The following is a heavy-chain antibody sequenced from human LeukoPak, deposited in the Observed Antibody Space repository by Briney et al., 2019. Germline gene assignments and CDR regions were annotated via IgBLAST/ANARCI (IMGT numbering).Heavy chain of an antibody. D-gene: IGHD3-22*01. J-gene: IGHJ1*01. Sequence: GGSLRLSCAASGFTFSSYGMHWVRQAPGKGLGWVAVISYDGSNKYYADSVKGRFTISRDNSKNTLYLQMNSLRTEDTAIYYCAKEDVVVITIRYLQHWGQGTLVTVSS. CDR3: AKEDVVVITIRYLQH. V-gene: IGHV3-30*18. CDR2: ISYDGSNK. CDR1: GFTFSSYG.